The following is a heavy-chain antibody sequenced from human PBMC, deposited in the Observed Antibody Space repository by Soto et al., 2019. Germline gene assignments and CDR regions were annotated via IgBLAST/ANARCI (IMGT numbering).Heavy chain of an antibody. CDR2: IIPILGIA. J-gene: IGHJ6*03. CDR3: ARGLGYCSGGSCSPYYYYYMDV. V-gene: IGHV1-69*02. CDR1: GGTFSSYT. Sequence: ASVKVSCKASGGTFSSYTISWVRQAPGQGLEWMGRIIPILGIANYAQKFQGRVTITADKSTSTAYMELSSLRSEDTAVYYCARGLGYCSGGSCSPYYYYYMDVWGKGTTVTVSS. D-gene: IGHD2-15*01.